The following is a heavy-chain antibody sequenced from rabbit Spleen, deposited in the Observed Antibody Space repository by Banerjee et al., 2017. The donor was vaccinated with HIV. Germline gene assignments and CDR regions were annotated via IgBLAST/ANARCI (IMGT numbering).Heavy chain of an antibody. CDR3: ARSTEANGDYNL. CDR1: GFSFSSSYY. V-gene: IGHV1S45*01. J-gene: IGHJ4*01. CDR2: IHGGSSGST. Sequence: QEQLEESGGDLVKPGASLTLTCKASGFSFSSSYYMCWVRQAPGKGLEWIACIHGGSSGSTYYASWAKGRFSISKTSSTTVTLQMTSLTAADTATYFCARSTEANGDYNLWGPGTLVTVS. D-gene: IGHD2-1*01.